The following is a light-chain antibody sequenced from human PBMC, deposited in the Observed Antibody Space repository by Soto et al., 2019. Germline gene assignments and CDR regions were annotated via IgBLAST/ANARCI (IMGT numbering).Light chain of an antibody. V-gene: IGLV1-40*01. CDR3: QSYDSSLSGRQV. CDR2: GNS. J-gene: IGLJ2*01. Sequence: QSVLTQPPSVSGAPGQRVTISCTGSSSNIGAGYDVHWYQQLPGTAPKLLIYGNSNRPSGVPDRFSGSNSGTSASLAITGLQAEDEADYYCQSYDSSLSGRQVFGGGTKLTVL. CDR1: SSNIGAGYD.